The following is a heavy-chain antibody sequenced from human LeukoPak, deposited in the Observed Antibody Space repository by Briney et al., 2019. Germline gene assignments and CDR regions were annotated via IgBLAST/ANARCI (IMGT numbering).Heavy chain of an antibody. D-gene: IGHD3-22*01. V-gene: IGHV3-30*03. Sequence: PGGSLRLSCEASGFTFSSYGMHWVRQAPGKGLEWVAVISYDGSNKDFADSLKGRFTISRDNSKNTLYLQMNSLRAEDTAVYYCARDYYDSSGYYQVSYWGQGTLVTVSS. CDR3: ARDYYDSSGYYQVSY. J-gene: IGHJ4*02. CDR2: ISYDGSNK. CDR1: GFTFSSYG.